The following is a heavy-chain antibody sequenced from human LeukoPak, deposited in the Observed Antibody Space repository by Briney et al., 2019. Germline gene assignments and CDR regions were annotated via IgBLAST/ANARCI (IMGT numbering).Heavy chain of an antibody. J-gene: IGHJ4*02. D-gene: IGHD3-22*01. CDR2: IRYDGSNK. V-gene: IGHV3-30*02. Sequence: GGSLRLSCAASGFTFSSYGMHWVRQAPGKGLEWVAFIRYDGSNKYYADSVKGRFTISRDNSKNTLYLQMNSLRAEDTAVYYCAKDSEAHYDSSGYTDYWGQGTLVTVSS. CDR1: GFTFSSYG. CDR3: AKDSEAHYDSSGYTDY.